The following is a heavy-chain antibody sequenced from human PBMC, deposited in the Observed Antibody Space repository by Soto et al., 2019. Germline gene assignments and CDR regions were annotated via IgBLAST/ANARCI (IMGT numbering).Heavy chain of an antibody. CDR1: GGSISSYYW. CDR2: IYWDDDK. J-gene: IGHJ6*03. V-gene: IGHV2-5*08. CDR3: ARDLDYYYMDV. Sequence: TLSLTCTVSGGSISSYYWSWIRQPPGKALEWLALIYWDDDKRYSPSLKSRLTITKDTSKNQVVLTMTNMDPVDTATYYCARDLDYYYMDVWGKGTTVTVS.